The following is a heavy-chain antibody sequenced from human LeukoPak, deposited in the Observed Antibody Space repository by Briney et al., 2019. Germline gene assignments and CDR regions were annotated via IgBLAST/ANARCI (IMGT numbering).Heavy chain of an antibody. V-gene: IGHV3-7*01. CDR3: ARNAGGSLDY. J-gene: IGHJ4*02. CDR2: IKGDESAK. D-gene: IGHD1-26*01. Sequence: GGSLRLSCAASGFTFTTYWMAWVRQAPGKGLEWVANIKGDESAKHQADSVKGRFTISRDNAQNSVYLQMSSLRVEDTAVYYCARNAGGSLDYWGQGTLVTVSS. CDR1: GFTFTTYW.